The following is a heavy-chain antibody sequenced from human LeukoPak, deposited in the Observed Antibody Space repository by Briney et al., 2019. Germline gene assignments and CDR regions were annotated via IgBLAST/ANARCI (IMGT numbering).Heavy chain of an antibody. V-gene: IGHV3-66*01. CDR1: GFTVSSNY. CDR3: ARGGYSYGPYYFDY. Sequence: PGGSLGLSCAASGFTVSSNYMSWPRQARGKGLEWVSVIYSGGSTYYADSVKGRFTLSRDNSKNPLYLQMNSLRAEDTAVYYCARGGYSYGPYYFDYWGQGTLVTVSS. D-gene: IGHD5-18*01. J-gene: IGHJ4*02. CDR2: IYSGGST.